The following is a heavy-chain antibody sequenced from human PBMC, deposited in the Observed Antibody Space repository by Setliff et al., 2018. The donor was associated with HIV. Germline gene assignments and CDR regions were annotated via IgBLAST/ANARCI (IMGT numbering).Heavy chain of an antibody. CDR2: IYYSGTT. J-gene: IGHJ4*02. CDR1: GGSISSSSNY. D-gene: IGHD2-2*01. Sequence: SETLSLTCTVSGGSISSSSNYWAWIRQPPGKGLEWIGSIYYSGTTYYDPSLKSRVTISVDTSKNQFSLRLTSVTAADTAVYYCARVIQTPGSPYARFDFWGQGTLVTVSS. CDR3: ARVIQTPGSPYARFDF. V-gene: IGHV4-39*07.